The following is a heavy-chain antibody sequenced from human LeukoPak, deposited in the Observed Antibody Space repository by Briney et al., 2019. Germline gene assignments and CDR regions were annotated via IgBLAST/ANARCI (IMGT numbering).Heavy chain of an antibody. V-gene: IGHV3-23*01. J-gene: IGHJ6*02. D-gene: IGHD4-17*01. CDR2: ISGSGGST. CDR1: GFTFSSYA. CDR3: AKGSDYCGNSGLVYYYGLDV. Sequence: PGGSLRLSCAASGFTFSSYAMSWVRQAPGKGLEWVSAISGSGGSTYYADSVKGRFTISRDNSKNTLYLQMNSLRAEDTAVYYCAKGSDYCGNSGLVYYYGLDVWGQGTTVTVSS.